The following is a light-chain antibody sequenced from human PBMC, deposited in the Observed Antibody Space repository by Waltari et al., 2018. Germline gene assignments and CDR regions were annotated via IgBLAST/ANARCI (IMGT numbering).Light chain of an antibody. V-gene: IGKV2-30*02. CDR1: QSRIHSNGNTY. Sequence: DVGMTQSPLSLPVTLGQPASISCRSSQSRIHSNGNTYLNWFQQRPGQSPRRPIYKISKRDSGVPDRFSGSGSGTDFTLQISRVEAEDVGVYYCMQGTHPPQTFGGGTKVEIK. CDR2: KIS. J-gene: IGKJ4*01. CDR3: MQGTHPPQT.